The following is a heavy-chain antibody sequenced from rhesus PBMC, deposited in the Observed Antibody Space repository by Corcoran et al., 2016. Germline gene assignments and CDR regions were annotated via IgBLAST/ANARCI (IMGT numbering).Heavy chain of an antibody. J-gene: IGHJ5-2*02. D-gene: IGHD6-13*01. CDR3: ARGAAGPLDV. Sequence: QVQLQESGPGLVKPSETLSLTCAVSGYSISRGYYWSWIRPPPGKGLEWIGYSRYRGSTSYNPSIKSRDTMSRDTSKNQFSRELSSVTAADTAVYYWARGAAGPLDVWGRGVLVTVSS. CDR1: GYSISRGYY. CDR2: SRYRGST. V-gene: IGHV4-122*02.